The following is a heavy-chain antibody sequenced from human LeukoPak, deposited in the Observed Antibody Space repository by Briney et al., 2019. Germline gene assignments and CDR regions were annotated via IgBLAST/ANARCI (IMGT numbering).Heavy chain of an antibody. D-gene: IGHD3-22*01. CDR1: GYTFTGYY. Sequence: ASVKVSCKASGYTFTGYYMHWVRQAPGQGLEWMGWINPNSGGTNYAQKFQGRVTMTRDTSISTAYMELSRPRSDDTAVYYCASVGSSGYYGISFAFDIWGQGTMVTVSS. V-gene: IGHV1-2*02. CDR3: ASVGSSGYYGISFAFDI. CDR2: INPNSGGT. J-gene: IGHJ3*02.